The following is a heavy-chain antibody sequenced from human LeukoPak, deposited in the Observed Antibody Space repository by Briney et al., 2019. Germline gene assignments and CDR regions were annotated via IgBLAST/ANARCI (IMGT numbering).Heavy chain of an antibody. D-gene: IGHD2-2*01. V-gene: IGHV5-10-1*01. Sequence: PGESLKISCKGSGYSLTSYWISWVRQMPGKGLEWMGRIDPSDSYTNYSPSFQGHVTISADKSITTAYLQWSSLKASDTAMYYCARLFDPGYCNSANCYDYWGQGTLVTVSS. CDR1: GYSLTSYW. CDR2: IDPSDSYT. J-gene: IGHJ4*02. CDR3: ARLFDPGYCNSANCYDY.